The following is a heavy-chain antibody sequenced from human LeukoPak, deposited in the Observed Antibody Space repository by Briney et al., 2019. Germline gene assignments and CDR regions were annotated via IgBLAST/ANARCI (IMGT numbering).Heavy chain of an antibody. J-gene: IGHJ3*02. D-gene: IGHD3-16*02. Sequence: PSETLSLTCTVSGGSISSSSYYWGWIRQPPGKGLEWIGSIYYSGSTYYNPSLKSRVTISVDTSKNQFSLKLSSVTAADTAVYYCARGPTNYDYVWGSYRDDAFDIWGQGTMVTVSS. CDR2: IYYSGST. CDR3: ARGPTNYDYVWGSYRDDAFDI. V-gene: IGHV4-39*07. CDR1: GGSISSSSYY.